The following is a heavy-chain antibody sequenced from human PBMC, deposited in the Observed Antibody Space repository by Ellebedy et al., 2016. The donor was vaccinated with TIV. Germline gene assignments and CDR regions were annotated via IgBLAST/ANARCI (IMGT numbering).Heavy chain of an antibody. CDR2: IFSAADGGET. Sequence: GESLKISCAASGFTVTTNYMNWVRQAPGKGLEWVSVIFSAADGGETHYADSVKGRFTISRDSSKNTLYLQMNNLRAEDTAVYYCARDSGRRRSWDNDYWGQGTLVTVSS. CDR1: GFTVTTNY. V-gene: IGHV3-53*01. J-gene: IGHJ4*02. CDR3: ARDSGRRRSWDNDY. D-gene: IGHD3-10*01.